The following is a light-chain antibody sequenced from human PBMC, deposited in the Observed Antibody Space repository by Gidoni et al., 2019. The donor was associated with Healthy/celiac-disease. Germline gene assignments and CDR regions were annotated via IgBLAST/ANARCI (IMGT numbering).Light chain of an antibody. CDR1: QSISSY. V-gene: IGKV1-39*01. Sequence: DIQMTHSPSSLSASVGDRVTITCRAIQSISSYLNWYQQKPGKAPKLLIYAASSLQSGVPSRFSGSGSGTDFTLTISSLQPEDFATYYCQQNYSTPWTFGQGTKVEIK. J-gene: IGKJ1*01. CDR3: QQNYSTPWT. CDR2: AAS.